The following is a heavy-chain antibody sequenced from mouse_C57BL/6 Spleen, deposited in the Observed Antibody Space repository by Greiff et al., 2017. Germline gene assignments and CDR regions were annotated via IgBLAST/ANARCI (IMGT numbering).Heavy chain of an antibody. CDR3: TREGLLRYPAWFAY. D-gene: IGHD1-1*01. Sequence: EVQLVESGEGLVKPGGSLKLSCAASGFTFSSYAMSWVRQTPEKRLEWVAYISSGGDYIYYADTVKGRFTISRDNARNTLYLQMSSLKSEDTAMYYCTREGLLRYPAWFAYWGQGTLVTVSA. CDR1: GFTFSSYA. CDR2: ISSGGDYI. V-gene: IGHV5-9-1*02. J-gene: IGHJ3*01.